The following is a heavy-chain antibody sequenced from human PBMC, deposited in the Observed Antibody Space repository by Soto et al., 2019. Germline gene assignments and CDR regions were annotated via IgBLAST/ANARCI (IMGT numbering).Heavy chain of an antibody. CDR3: ETVASTHFDS. Sequence: QVQLQQSGPGLLKPSETLSLTCTVSGGSISSPSYNWGWVRQPPGKGPEWIGSFFYGGRTHYSPSIESRLSISVGTARSQVSLILTSVTAADTAVYYCETVASTHFDSWGQGALVVVSS. CDR2: FFYGGRT. J-gene: IGHJ4*02. D-gene: IGHD1-1*01. CDR1: GGSISSPSYN. V-gene: IGHV4-39*01.